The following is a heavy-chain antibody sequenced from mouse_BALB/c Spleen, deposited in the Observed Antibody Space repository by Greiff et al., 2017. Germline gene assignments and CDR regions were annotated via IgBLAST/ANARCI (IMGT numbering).Heavy chain of an antibody. Sequence: QVQLQQSGAELARPGASVKMSCKASGYTFTSYTMHWVKQRPGQGLEWIGYINPSSGYTNYNQKFKDKATLTADKSSSTAYMQLSSLTSEDSAVYYCAPFGATMITTNAMDYWGQGTSVTVSS. D-gene: IGHD2-4*01. J-gene: IGHJ4*01. V-gene: IGHV1-4*01. CDR1: GYTFTSYT. CDR3: APFGATMITTNAMDY. CDR2: INPSSGYT.